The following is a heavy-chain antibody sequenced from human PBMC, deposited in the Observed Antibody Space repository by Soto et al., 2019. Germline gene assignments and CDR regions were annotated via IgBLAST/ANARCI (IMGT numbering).Heavy chain of an antibody. J-gene: IGHJ6*03. CDR3: ARDPRGPHYYYYYMDV. V-gene: IGHV1-3*01. CDR1: GYTFTSYA. CDR2: INAGNGNT. Sequence: ASVKVSCKASGYTFTSYAMHWVRQAPGQRLEWMGWINAGNGNTKYSQKFQGRVTITRDTSASTAYMELSSLRSEDTAVYYCARDPRGPHYYYYYMDVWGKGTTVTVSS.